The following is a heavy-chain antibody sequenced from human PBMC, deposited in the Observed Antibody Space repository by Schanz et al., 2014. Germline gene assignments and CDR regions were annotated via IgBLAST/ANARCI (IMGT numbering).Heavy chain of an antibody. V-gene: IGHV1-69*08. Sequence: QVQLVQSGAGWKKPGSSLKVSCKPFEGTFRSVILGWGRQAPGQGLEWMGRIVPIAGITNYAQRFQGRVTITADKSSDTAYMELSSLRSEDTAVYYCAREVGLYDRGWFDPWGQGTLVTVSS. CDR3: AREVGLYDRGWFDP. CDR2: IVPIAGIT. D-gene: IGHD3-22*01. CDR1: EGTFRSVI. J-gene: IGHJ5*02.